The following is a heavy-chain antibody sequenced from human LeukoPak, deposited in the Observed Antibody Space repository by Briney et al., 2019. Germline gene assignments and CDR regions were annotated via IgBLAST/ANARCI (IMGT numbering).Heavy chain of an antibody. V-gene: IGHV3-21*01. CDR2: ISSTSTYI. J-gene: IGHJ6*03. D-gene: IGHD2-2*01. CDR3: ARSPGGYCSSISCSYYLDL. CDR1: RFTFSSYG. Sequence: PGGSQRLSCAASRFTFSSYGMNWVRQAPGKGLEWVSYISSTSTYIYYADSVKGRFTISRDNAKNSLYLQMNSLRAEDTAVYYCARSPGGYCSSISCSYYLDLWGKGTTVTVSS.